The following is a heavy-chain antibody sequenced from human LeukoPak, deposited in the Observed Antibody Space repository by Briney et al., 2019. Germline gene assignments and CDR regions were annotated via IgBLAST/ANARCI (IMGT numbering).Heavy chain of an antibody. CDR1: GGSISSYY. CDR3: ARHLDYDSSGDAFDI. D-gene: IGHD3-22*01. CDR2: IYYSGST. Sequence: SETLSLTCTVSGGSISSYYWSWLRQPPGKGLEWIGYIYYSGSTNYNPSLKSRVTISADTSKNQFSLKLNSVTAADTAVYYCARHLDYDSSGDAFDIWGQGAMVTVSS. J-gene: IGHJ3*02. V-gene: IGHV4-59*08.